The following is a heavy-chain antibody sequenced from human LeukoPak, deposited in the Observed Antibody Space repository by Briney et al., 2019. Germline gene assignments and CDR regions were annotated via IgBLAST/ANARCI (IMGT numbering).Heavy chain of an antibody. CDR2: ISSSSYTK. J-gene: IGHJ4*02. Sequence: GGSLRLSCAASGFTFSTYSMNWARQAPGKGLEWVSYISSSSYTKYYADSVKGRFTISRDNAKNSLYLQMNSLRDEDTAVYYCARDDGTWYGVDFWGQGTLVTVSS. CDR3: ARDDGTWYGVDF. CDR1: GFTFSTYS. V-gene: IGHV3-48*02. D-gene: IGHD6-13*01.